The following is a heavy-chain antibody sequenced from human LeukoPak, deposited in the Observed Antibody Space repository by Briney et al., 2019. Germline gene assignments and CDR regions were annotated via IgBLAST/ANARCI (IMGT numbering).Heavy chain of an antibody. J-gene: IGHJ4*02. CDR2: ISGSGGST. D-gene: IGHD3-10*01. CDR1: GFTFSSYT. CDR3: APLGGYSGSDY. Sequence: GGSLRLSCAASGFTFSSYTMSWVRQAPGKGLEWVSAISGSGGSTYYADSVKGRFTISRDNSKNTLYLQMNSLRAEDTAVYYCAPLGGYSGSDYWGQGTLVTVSS. V-gene: IGHV3-23*01.